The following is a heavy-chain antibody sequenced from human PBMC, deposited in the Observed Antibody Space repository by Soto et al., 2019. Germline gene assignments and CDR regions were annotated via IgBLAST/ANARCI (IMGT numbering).Heavy chain of an antibody. D-gene: IGHD5-12*01. J-gene: IGHJ4*02. CDR1: GGSISSGDYY. CDR3: ARWLGYGPHFDY. Sequence: QVQLQESGPGLVKPSQTLSLTCTVSGGSISSGDYYWSWIRQPPGQGLEWIGYMYYSGSTYYNPSLKSRVTISVDTSKNQFSLKLSSVTAADTAVYYCARWLGYGPHFDYWGQGTLVTVSS. V-gene: IGHV4-30-4*01. CDR2: MYYSGST.